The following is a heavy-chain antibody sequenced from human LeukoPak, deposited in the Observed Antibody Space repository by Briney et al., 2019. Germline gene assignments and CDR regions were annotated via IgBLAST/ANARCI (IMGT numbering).Heavy chain of an antibody. CDR2: ISGHNDDT. J-gene: IGHJ6*03. D-gene: IGHD2-15*01. V-gene: IGHV1-18*01. CDR3: ARAGYCSGGSCYPYYYYYYMDV. Sequence: GASVKVSCKASGYTFTSYAISWVRQAPGQGLEWMGWISGHNDDTNYAQGLQGRVTMTTDTSTSTTYMELRSLRSDDTAVYYCARAGYCSGGSCYPYYYYYYMDVWGKGTTVTVSS. CDR1: GYTFTSYA.